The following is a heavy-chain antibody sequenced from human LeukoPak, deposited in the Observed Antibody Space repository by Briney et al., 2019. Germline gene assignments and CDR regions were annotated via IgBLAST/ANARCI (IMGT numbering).Heavy chain of an antibody. V-gene: IGHV4-39*07. CDR2: IYYSGST. Sequence: SETLSLTCTVSGGSISSSSYYWGWIRQPPGKGLEWIGSIYYSGSTYYNPSLKSRVTISVDTFKNQFSLKLSSVTAADTAVYYCVRENLPWQLVSYWGQGTLVTVSS. D-gene: IGHD6-6*01. CDR1: GGSISSSSYY. J-gene: IGHJ4*02. CDR3: VRENLPWQLVSY.